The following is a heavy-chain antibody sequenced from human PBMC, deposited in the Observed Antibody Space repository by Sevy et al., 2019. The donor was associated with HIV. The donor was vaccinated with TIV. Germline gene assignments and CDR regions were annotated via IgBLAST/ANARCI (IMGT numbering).Heavy chain of an antibody. CDR1: GGSINSDYYY. Sequence: SETLSLTCTVSGGSINSDYYYWGWIRQPPGKGLEWIGSIYYSGSTYYNPSLNSRVTISVDTSKNQFSLKLSSVTAADTAVYYCARPDYGALYSFNYWGQGTLVTVSS. CDR3: ARPDYGALYSFNY. CDR2: IYYSGST. D-gene: IGHD3-10*01. J-gene: IGHJ4*02. V-gene: IGHV4-39*01.